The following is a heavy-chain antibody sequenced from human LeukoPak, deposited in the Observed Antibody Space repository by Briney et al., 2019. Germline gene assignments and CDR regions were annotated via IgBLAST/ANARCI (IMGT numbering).Heavy chain of an antibody. CDR1: GFTLSSYG. D-gene: IGHD2-2*01. CDR3: ATNTYADYVSFDI. V-gene: IGHV3-33*03. Sequence: GGSLRLSCAASGFTLSSYGMHWVRQAPGKGLEWVTVIWYDGSNKYYADSVKGRFTISRDNAKNTLYLQMNSLRAEDTAMYYCATNTYADYVSFDIWGQGTMVTVSS. CDR2: IWYDGSNK. J-gene: IGHJ3*02.